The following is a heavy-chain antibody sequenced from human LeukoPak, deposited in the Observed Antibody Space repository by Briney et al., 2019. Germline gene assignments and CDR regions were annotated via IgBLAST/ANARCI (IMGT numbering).Heavy chain of an antibody. D-gene: IGHD3-16*02. CDR3: ARIRVYDYVWGSYRYGYYYYGMDV. Sequence: GASVKVSCKASGYTFTSYGISWARQAPGQGLEWMGWISAYNGNTNYAQKLQGRVTMTTDTSTSTAYMELRSLRSDDTAVYYCARIRVYDYVWGSYRYGYYYYGMDVWGQGTTVTVSS. CDR2: ISAYNGNT. CDR1: GYTFTSYG. V-gene: IGHV1-18*01. J-gene: IGHJ6*02.